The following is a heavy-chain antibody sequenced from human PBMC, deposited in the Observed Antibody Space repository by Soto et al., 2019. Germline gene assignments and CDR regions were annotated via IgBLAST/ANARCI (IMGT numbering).Heavy chain of an antibody. J-gene: IGHJ6*02. Sequence: QVQLVESGGGVVQPGRSLRLSCAASGFTFSGYAMHWVRQAPGKGLEWVAVISYDGSNKYYADSVKGRFTISRDNSKNTLYLQMNSLRAEDTAVYYCASRRRSGWYTYYYYGMDVWGQGTTVTVSS. V-gene: IGHV3-30-3*01. CDR1: GFTFSGYA. CDR3: ASRRRSGWYTYYYYGMDV. CDR2: ISYDGSNK. D-gene: IGHD6-19*01.